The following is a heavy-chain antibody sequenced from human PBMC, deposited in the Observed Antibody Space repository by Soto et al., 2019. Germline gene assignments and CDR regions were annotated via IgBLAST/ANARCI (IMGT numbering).Heavy chain of an antibody. V-gene: IGHV1-8*01. D-gene: IGHD2-15*01. CDR1: GYTFTSYD. CDR2: MNPNSGNT. CDR3: ARGQGSRSLFWFDP. J-gene: IGHJ5*02. Sequence: ASVKVSCKASGYTFTSYDINWVRQATGQGLEWMGWMNPNSGNTGYAQKFQGRVTMTRNTTISTAYMELSSLRSEDTAVCYCARGQGSRSLFWFDPWDQGTLVTVSS.